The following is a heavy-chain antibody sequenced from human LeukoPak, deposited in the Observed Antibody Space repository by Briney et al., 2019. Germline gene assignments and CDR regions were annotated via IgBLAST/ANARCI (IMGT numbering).Heavy chain of an antibody. CDR1: GGSISSYY. CDR3: ARVQDYGDYVGAFDI. V-gene: IGHV4-59*01. J-gene: IGHJ3*02. D-gene: IGHD4-17*01. CDR2: IYYSGST. Sequence: SETLSLTCTVSGGSISSYYWSWIRQPPGKGLEWIGYIYYSGSTNYNPSLKSRVTISVDTSKNQFSLKLSSVTAADTAVYYCARVQDYGDYVGAFDIWGQGTMVTVSS.